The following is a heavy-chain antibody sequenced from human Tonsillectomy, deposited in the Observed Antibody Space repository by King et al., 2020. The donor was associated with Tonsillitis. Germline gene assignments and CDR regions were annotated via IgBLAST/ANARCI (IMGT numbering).Heavy chain of an antibody. D-gene: IGHD2-21*02. V-gene: IGHV3-30*18. CDR1: GFTFSSYG. CDR3: AKEWHIVVVTARPPFDD. CDR2: ISYDGNNK. J-gene: IGHJ4*02. Sequence: QLVQSGGGVVQPGRSLRLSCAASGFTFSSYGMHWVRQAPGKGLEWVAVISYDGNNKYYADSVKGRFTISRDNSKNTLYLQMNSLRAEDTAVNYCAKEWHIVVVTARPPFDDWGQGTLVTVSS.